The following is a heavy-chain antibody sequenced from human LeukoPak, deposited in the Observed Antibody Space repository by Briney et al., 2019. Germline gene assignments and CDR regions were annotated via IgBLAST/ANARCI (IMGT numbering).Heavy chain of an antibody. CDR1: GYTFDTSS. CDR2: ISPNNGNT. D-gene: IGHD1-1*01. V-gene: IGHV1-18*01. J-gene: IGHJ3*02. CDR3: TRVRNSNNWWGAFDI. Sequence: ASVNVSCKAFGYTFDTSSITWVRQAPGQRLEWMGWISPNNGNTYYAQGVQGRVTMTTDTSRSTAYMELRSLRSDDTAVYYCTRVRNSNNWWGAFDIWGQGTMVTVSS.